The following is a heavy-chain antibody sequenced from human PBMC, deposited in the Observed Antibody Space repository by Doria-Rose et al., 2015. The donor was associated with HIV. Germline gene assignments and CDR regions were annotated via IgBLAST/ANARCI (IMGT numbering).Heavy chain of an antibody. CDR3: ARIKSSRWYHKYYFDF. CDR1: GVSLSSPGMG. J-gene: IGHJ4*02. V-gene: IGHV2-26*01. CDR2: IFLDDER. D-gene: IGHD6-13*01. Sequence: QVTLKESGPVLVKPTETLTLTCTVSGVSLSSPGMGVSWIRQPPGKALEWLANIFLDDERSYKTSLKSRLTISRSTSKSQVVLTMTDMDPVDTATYYCARIKSSRWYHKYYFDFWGQGPLVIVSA.